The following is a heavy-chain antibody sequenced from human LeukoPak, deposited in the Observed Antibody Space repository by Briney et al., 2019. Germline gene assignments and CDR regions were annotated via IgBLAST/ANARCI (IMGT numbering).Heavy chain of an antibody. CDR1: GGSFRGYY. CDR3: ASVRRYCSSTSCYWPAFDS. Sequence: SSETLSLTCAVYGGSFRGYYWSWIRQPPGKGLEWIGEINLSGSTNYNPSLKSRVTISVDTSKNQFSLKLCSVTAADTAVYYCASVRRYCSSTSCYWPAFDSWGQGTMVTVSS. V-gene: IGHV4-34*01. CDR2: INLSGST. D-gene: IGHD2-2*01. J-gene: IGHJ3*02.